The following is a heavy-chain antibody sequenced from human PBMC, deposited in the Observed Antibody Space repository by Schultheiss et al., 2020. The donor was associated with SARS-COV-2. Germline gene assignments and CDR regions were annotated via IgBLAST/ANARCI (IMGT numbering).Heavy chain of an antibody. CDR1: GFTFSSYA. Sequence: GGSLRLSCAASGFTFSSYAMSWVRQAPGKGLEWVAVISYDGSNKYYADSVKGRFTISRDNSKNSLYLQMNSLRAGDTAVYYCARGRRTAMVTSHDAFDIWGQGTMVTVSS. V-gene: IGHV3-30*07. D-gene: IGHD5-18*01. CDR2: ISYDGSNK. J-gene: IGHJ3*02. CDR3: ARGRRTAMVTSHDAFDI.